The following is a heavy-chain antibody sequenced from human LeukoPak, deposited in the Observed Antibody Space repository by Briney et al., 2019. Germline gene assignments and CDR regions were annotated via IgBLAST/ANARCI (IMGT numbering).Heavy chain of an antibody. V-gene: IGHV3-66*02. CDR3: ARAPYGDYGLYYFDY. J-gene: IGHJ4*02. D-gene: IGHD4-17*01. Sequence: GGSLRLSCVASGFTVSSNYMSWVRQAPGKGLEWVSVIYSGGSTYYADSVKGRFTISRDNSKNTLYLQMNSLRAEDTAVYYCARAPYGDYGLYYFDYWGQGTRVTVSS. CDR1: GFTVSSNY. CDR2: IYSGGST.